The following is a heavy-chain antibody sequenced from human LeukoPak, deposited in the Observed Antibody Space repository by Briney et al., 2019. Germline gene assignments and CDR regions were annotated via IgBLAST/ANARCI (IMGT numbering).Heavy chain of an antibody. J-gene: IGHJ4*02. CDR2: ISASGDST. CDR3: AKRYFGNYYFDY. CDR1: GFTFSTYP. V-gene: IGHV3-23*01. D-gene: IGHD2-21*01. Sequence: PGGSLRLSCAASGFTFSTYPMSWVRQAPGKGLEWVSAISASGDSTYYADSVKGRFTISRDNSKNTLYEQMNSLRVEDTAVYYCAKRYFGNYYFDYWGQGALVTVSS.